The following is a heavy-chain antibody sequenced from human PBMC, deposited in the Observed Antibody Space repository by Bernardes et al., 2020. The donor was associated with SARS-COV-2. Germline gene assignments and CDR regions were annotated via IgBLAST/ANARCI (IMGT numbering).Heavy chain of an antibody. Sequence: GGSLRLSCAASGFTFSGYAMSWVRQAPGKGLKWVSSISSSGGNTYYADSVKGRFTISRDNSKNTLYLQMNSLRAEDTAVYYCAKDQGPGIVVVLAPIDSWGQGTLVTVSS. CDR3: AKDQGPGIVVVLAPIDS. D-gene: IGHD2-15*01. CDR1: GFTFSGYA. CDR2: ISSSGGNT. V-gene: IGHV3-23*01. J-gene: IGHJ4*02.